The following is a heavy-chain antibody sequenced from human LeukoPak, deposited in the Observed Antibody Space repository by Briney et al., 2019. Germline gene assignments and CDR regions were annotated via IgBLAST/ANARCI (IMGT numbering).Heavy chain of an antibody. CDR3: ARHDWGAADY. D-gene: IGHD3-16*01. J-gene: IGHJ4*02. CDR2: LSHRGNT. CDR1: GDSVSNDFYY. V-gene: IGHV4-39*01. Sequence: SETLSLTCTVSGDSVSNDFYYWGWIRQPPGKGLEWVACLSHRGNTWYNPSLESRVTISVDTSKNRFSLKLSSVTAADTAVYYCARHDWGAADYWGQGTLVTVSS.